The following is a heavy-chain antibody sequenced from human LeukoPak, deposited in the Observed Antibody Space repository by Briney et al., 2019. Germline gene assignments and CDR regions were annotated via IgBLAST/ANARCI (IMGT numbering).Heavy chain of an antibody. CDR2: IYSSGST. V-gene: IGHV3-53*01. D-gene: IGHD3-10*01. CDR1: GFTFKSYA. J-gene: IGHJ4*02. Sequence: GGSLRLSCAASGFTFKSYAMSWVRQAPGKGLEWVSVIYSSGSTYYADSVKGRFTISRDNSKNTLYLQMNSLRAEDTAVYYCARGVVWGVGFDYWGQGTLVTVSS. CDR3: ARGVVWGVGFDY.